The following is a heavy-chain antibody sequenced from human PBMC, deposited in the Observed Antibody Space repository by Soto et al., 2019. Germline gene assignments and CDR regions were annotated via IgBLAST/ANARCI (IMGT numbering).Heavy chain of an antibody. Sequence: SETLSLTCTVSGGSVSGGSYYWSWIRQPPGKGLEWIGYIYYSGSTNYNPSLKSRVTISVDTSKNQFSLKLSSVTAADTAVYYCARDIANYYGSGSYYKVYYFDYWGQGTLVTVSS. V-gene: IGHV4-61*01. CDR2: IYYSGST. J-gene: IGHJ4*02. CDR1: GGSVSGGSYY. D-gene: IGHD3-10*01. CDR3: ARDIANYYGSGSYYKVYYFDY.